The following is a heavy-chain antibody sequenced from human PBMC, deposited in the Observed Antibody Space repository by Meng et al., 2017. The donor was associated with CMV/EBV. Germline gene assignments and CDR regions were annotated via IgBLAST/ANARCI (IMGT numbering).Heavy chain of an antibody. CDR1: GYILTNYW. CDR2: IYPGDSDT. Sequence: GESLKISCKGSGYILTNYWIAWVRQMPGKGLECMGIIYPGDSDTRYSPSFQGHVTISVDKSITTAYLQWSSLKASDTAMYYCSRHKKAPYCTSTSCFETFGWFDPWGQGTLVTVSS. CDR3: SRHKKAPYCTSTSCFETFGWFDP. V-gene: IGHV5-51*01. D-gene: IGHD2-2*01. J-gene: IGHJ5*02.